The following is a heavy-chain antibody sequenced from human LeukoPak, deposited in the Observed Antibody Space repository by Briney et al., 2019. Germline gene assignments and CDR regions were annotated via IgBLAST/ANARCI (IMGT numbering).Heavy chain of an antibody. V-gene: IGHV4-61*02. J-gene: IGHJ4*02. CDR1: GGSISSSSYY. D-gene: IGHD1-7*01. CDR3: VRDLNYLFDY. CDR2: IYTSGST. Sequence: SETLSLTCTVSGGSISSSSYYWSWIRQPAGKGLEWIGRIYTSGSTNYNPSLRGRVTTSVATSKNQFSLRLSSVTAADTAVYYCVRDLNYLFDYWGQGILVTVSS.